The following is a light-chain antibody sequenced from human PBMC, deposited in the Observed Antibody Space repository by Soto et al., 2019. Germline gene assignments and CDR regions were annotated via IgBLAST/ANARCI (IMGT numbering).Light chain of an antibody. CDR3: QQYNSWPPIT. CDR2: DAS. J-gene: IGKJ5*01. CDR1: ESVSRN. Sequence: VNTQSPATLSVSPGERATLSCRASESVSRNLAWYQQKPGQAPRLLIYDASTRATGIPDRFSGGGSGTEFTLTISSLQSEDFVVYYCQQYNSWPPITFGQGTRLEIK. V-gene: IGKV3-15*01.